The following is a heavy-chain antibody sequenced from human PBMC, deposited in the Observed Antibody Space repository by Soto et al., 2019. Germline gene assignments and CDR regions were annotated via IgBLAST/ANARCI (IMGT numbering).Heavy chain of an antibody. D-gene: IGHD4-4*01. J-gene: IGHJ6*02. V-gene: IGHV5-10-1*01. CDR1: GYSFTSYW. Sequence: GESRKISCKGSGYSFTSYWISWVRQMPGKGLEWMGRIDPSDSYTNYSPSFQGHVTISADKSISTAYLQWSSLKASDTAMYYCARQNTVTILRGMDVWGQGTTVTVSS. CDR2: IDPSDSYT. CDR3: ARQNTVTILRGMDV.